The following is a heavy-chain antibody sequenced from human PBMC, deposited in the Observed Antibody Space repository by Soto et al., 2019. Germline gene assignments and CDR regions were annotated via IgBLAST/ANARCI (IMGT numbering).Heavy chain of an antibody. CDR1: GFTFSSYA. V-gene: IGHV3-30-3*01. CDR2: ISYDGSTK. CDR3: AREVSSSWLQHYYYYYGMDV. Sequence: QVQLVESGGGVVQPGRSLRLSCAASGFTFSSYAMHWVRQAPGKGLEWVAVISYDGSTKYYADSVKGRFTISRDNSKNTLYLQMNSLRAEDTAVYYCAREVSSSWLQHYYYYYGMDVWGQGTTVTVSS. J-gene: IGHJ6*02. D-gene: IGHD6-13*01.